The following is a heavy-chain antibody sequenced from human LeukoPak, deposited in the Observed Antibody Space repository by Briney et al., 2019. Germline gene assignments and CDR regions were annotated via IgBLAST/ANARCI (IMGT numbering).Heavy chain of an antibody. Sequence: PSETLSLTCAVYGGSFSGYYWSWIRQPPGKGLEWIGEINHSGSTNYNPSLKSRVTISVDTSKNQFSLKLSSVTAADTAVYYCAGGYYDSSGLNWFDPWGQGTLVTVSS. D-gene: IGHD3-22*01. J-gene: IGHJ5*02. CDR1: GGSFSGYY. CDR3: AGGYYDSSGLNWFDP. CDR2: INHSGST. V-gene: IGHV4-34*01.